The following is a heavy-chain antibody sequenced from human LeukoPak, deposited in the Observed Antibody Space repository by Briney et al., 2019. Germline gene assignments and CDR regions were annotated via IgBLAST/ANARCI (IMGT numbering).Heavy chain of an antibody. J-gene: IGHJ6*03. CDR3: ARVLYYDFPYYYYYMDV. CDR2: IKQDGSEK. Sequence: GGSLRLSCAASGFTFSSYWMSWVRQAPGKGLEWVANIKQDGSEKYYVDSVKGRFTISRDNAKNSLYLQMNSLRAEDTAVYYCARVLYYDFPYYYYYMDVWGKGTTVTVSS. D-gene: IGHD3-3*01. V-gene: IGHV3-7*01. CDR1: GFTFSSYW.